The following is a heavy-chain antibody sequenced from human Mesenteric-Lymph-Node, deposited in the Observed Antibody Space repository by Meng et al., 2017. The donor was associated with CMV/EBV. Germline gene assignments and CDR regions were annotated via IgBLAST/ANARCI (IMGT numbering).Heavy chain of an antibody. CDR3: ARVQRVGYAFVEFDS. CDR2: INPNSGGT. D-gene: IGHD2-21*01. CDR1: GYTFTGYY. V-gene: IGHV1-2*02. Sequence: SGYTFTGYYRHWVRQAPGQGLEWMGWINPNSGGTNYAQKFQGRVTMTRDTSISTAYMELSSLRSDDTAVYYCARVQRVGYAFVEFDSWGQGTLVTVSS. J-gene: IGHJ4*02.